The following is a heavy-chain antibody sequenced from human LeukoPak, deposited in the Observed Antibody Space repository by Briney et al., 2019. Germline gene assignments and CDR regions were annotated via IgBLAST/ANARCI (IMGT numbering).Heavy chain of an antibody. CDR1: GFTFSSYA. J-gene: IGHJ4*02. CDR2: IRHDGSSK. D-gene: IGHD4-17*01. Sequence: PGGSLRLSCAASGFTFSSYAMSWVRQAPGKGLEWVAFIRHDGSSKHYGDSVKGRFTISRDNSKNTLYLQMNSLRVEDTAVYYRAEVASTVTTRYFDYWGQGTLVVVSS. CDR3: AEVASTVTTRYFDY. V-gene: IGHV3-30*02.